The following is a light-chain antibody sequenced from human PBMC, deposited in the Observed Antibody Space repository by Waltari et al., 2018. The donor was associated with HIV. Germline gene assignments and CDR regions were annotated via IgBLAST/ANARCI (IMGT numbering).Light chain of an antibody. CDR1: QSVGGNC. CDR3: QQYDESPVT. Sequence: EIVLTQSPRLLSLSPGERPTLSCRASQSVGGNCLAWFRQKVGQPSRLLIYSASNRAAGVPDRFIGSGSGRDFSLIISRLEPEDFAVYYCQQYDESPVTFGQGTKVEF. V-gene: IGKV3-20*01. CDR2: SAS. J-gene: IGKJ1*01.